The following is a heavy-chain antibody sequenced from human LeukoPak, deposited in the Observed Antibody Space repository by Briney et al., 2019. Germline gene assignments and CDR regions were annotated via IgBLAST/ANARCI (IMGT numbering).Heavy chain of an antibody. Sequence: GGSLRLSCAASGFTASSKYMSGVRQAPGRGVEWVSVIYSGGGTRYAASVKGRFTISRDTSKNTLYLQMNSLRADDTAVYYCACSGPYSNGGVMNDYWGQGTLVTVSS. D-gene: IGHD6-19*01. CDR1: GFTASSKY. J-gene: IGHJ4*02. CDR3: ACSGPYSNGGVMNDY. CDR2: IYSGGGT. V-gene: IGHV3-66*01.